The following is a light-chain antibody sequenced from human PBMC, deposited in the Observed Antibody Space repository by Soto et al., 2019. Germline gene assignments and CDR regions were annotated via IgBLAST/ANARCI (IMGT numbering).Light chain of an antibody. CDR3: SSYTSSDTPYV. V-gene: IGLV2-14*01. Sequence: QSALTQPASVSGSPGQSITISCTGTSSDVGDYKYVSWYQQHPDKAPKLIIFVNSNRPSGVSTRFSGSKSGNTASLTISGLQAEDEADYYCSSYTSSDTPYVFGTGTKLTVL. J-gene: IGLJ1*01. CDR1: SSDVGDYKY. CDR2: VNS.